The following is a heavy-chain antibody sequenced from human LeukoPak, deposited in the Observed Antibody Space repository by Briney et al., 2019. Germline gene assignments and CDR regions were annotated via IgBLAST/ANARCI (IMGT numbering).Heavy chain of an antibody. V-gene: IGHV4-59*01. CDR1: GDSISSYY. D-gene: IGHD3-10*01. CDR3: ARSRGSGNYFDT. J-gene: IGHJ4*02. Sequence: SETLSLTCTVSGDSISSYYWSWIRQPPGKGLEWIGYISDSGSTNYGPSLKSRVIISLDTSRNQFSLKLTSVTAADTAVYYCARSRGSGNYFDTWGQGTLVTVSS. CDR2: ISDSGST.